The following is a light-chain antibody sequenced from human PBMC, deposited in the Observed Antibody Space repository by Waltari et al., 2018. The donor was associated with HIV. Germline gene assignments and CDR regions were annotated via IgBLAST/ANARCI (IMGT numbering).Light chain of an antibody. Sequence: SYELTQPPSVSVSPGQTASITCFVEQLGAKHSCWKQQKPSQAPLLVNYQDNNRPSGILDGFSGSNSGDAATLTISGSQAMDEADYYCQAWDGSAAVVFGGGTKLTVL. CDR1: QLGAKH. CDR3: QAWDGSAAVV. V-gene: IGLV3-1*01. J-gene: IGLJ2*01. CDR2: QDN.